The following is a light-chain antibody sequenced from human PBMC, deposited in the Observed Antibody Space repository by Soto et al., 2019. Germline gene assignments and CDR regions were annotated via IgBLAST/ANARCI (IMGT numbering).Light chain of an antibody. Sequence: DIQMTQSPSTLSASVGDRVTITCRASQSISSWLAWYQQKPGKAPKLLIYKASSLESGVPSRSSGSKSGTEFTLTISSPQTDDFATYYCKQYNSYSITFGQGTRLEIK. CDR2: KAS. CDR3: KQYNSYSIT. CDR1: QSISSW. V-gene: IGKV1-5*03. J-gene: IGKJ5*01.